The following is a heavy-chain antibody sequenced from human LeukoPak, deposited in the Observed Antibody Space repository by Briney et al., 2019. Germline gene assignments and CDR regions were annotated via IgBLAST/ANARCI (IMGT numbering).Heavy chain of an antibody. CDR2: INPNSGGT. Sequence: ASAKVSCKASGYTFTGYYMHWVRQAPGQGLEWMGWINPNSGGTNYAQKFQGRVTMTRDTSISTAYMELSRLRSDDTAVYYCARVLVPAATDDAFDIWGQGTMVTVSS. CDR3: ARVLVPAATDDAFDI. V-gene: IGHV1-2*02. J-gene: IGHJ3*02. CDR1: GYTFTGYY. D-gene: IGHD2-2*01.